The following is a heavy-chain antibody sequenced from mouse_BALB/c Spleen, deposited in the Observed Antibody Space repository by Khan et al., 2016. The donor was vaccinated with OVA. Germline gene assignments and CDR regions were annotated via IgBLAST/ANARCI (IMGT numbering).Heavy chain of an antibody. Sequence: EVELVESGGGLVKPGGSLKLSCAASGFTFSSFVMSWVRQTPEKRLEWVATISSAGSYTYYPDSVKGRFTISRDNAKNTLYLQMNRLRSEDTAIYYCANGNYGWFAYWGQGTLVTVSA. CDR3: ANGNYGWFAY. D-gene: IGHD2-1*01. V-gene: IGHV5-9-1*01. CDR2: ISSAGSYT. J-gene: IGHJ3*01. CDR1: GFTFSSFV.